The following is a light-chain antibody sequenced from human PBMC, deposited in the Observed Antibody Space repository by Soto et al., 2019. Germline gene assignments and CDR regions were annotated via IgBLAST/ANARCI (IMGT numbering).Light chain of an antibody. V-gene: IGLV4-69*01. CDR1: SGHSNYA. CDR2: LNNDGSH. J-gene: IGLJ2*01. Sequence: QSVLTQSPSASASLGASVKLTCTLSSGHSNYAIAWHQQQPEKGPRYLMRLNNDGSHSKGDGIPDRFSGSSSGAERYLTISSLQSEDEADYYCQTWGTGIVLFGGGTKVTVL. CDR3: QTWGTGIVL.